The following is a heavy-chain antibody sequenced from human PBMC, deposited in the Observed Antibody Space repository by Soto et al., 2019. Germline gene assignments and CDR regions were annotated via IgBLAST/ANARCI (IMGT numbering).Heavy chain of an antibody. D-gene: IGHD2-2*01. CDR2: IIPIFGTA. V-gene: IGHV1-69*01. CDR1: GGTFSSYA. J-gene: IGHJ2*01. Sequence: QVQLVQSGAEVKKPGSSVKVSCKASGGTFSSYAISWVRQAPGQGLEWMGGIIPIFGTANYAQKFQGRVTITADESTSTDYMELSSLRSEDTAVYYCARGRIVVVPAGWYFDLWGRGTLVTVSS. CDR3: ARGRIVVVPAGWYFDL.